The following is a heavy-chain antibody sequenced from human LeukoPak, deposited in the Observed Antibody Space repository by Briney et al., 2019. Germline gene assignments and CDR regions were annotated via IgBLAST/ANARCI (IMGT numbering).Heavy chain of an antibody. V-gene: IGHV3-72*01. J-gene: IGHJ4*02. CDR1: GFTFIDDY. CDR2: TTNKAKSYTT. Sequence: SLTLACAPSGFTFIDDYIDYVRQPPRKRLECVVRTTNKAKSYTTEYAASVKDTFSISSDDSKNSLYLQMHSLKTEATALYSCARVTGAYYFDYWGQGTLVTVSS. CDR3: ARVTGAYYFDY. D-gene: IGHD1-20*01.